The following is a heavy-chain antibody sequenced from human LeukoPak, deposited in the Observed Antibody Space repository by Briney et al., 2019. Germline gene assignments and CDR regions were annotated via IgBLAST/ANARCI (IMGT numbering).Heavy chain of an antibody. J-gene: IGHJ5*02. Sequence: SETLSITSAVYGGAFSGYYWSWIRQPPGQRLEWIGEINHSGSTNYNPSLKNRVTISVDTSKNQFSLKLSSVTAADTAVYYCARGGYNSRRDNWFDPWGQGTLVTVSS. V-gene: IGHV4-34*01. D-gene: IGHD5-12*01. CDR2: INHSGST. CDR3: ARGGYNSRRDNWFDP. CDR1: GGAFSGYY.